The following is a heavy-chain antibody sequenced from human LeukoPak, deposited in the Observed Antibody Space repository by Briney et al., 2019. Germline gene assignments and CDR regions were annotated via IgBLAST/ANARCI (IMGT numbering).Heavy chain of an antibody. V-gene: IGHV3-30*02. D-gene: IGHD6-19*01. CDR1: GFTFSGYG. CDR2: IRYDGSNK. Sequence: GGSLRLSCAASGFTFSGYGMHWVRQAPGKGLEWVAFIRYDGSNKYYADSVKGRFTISRDNSKNTLYLQMNSLRAEDTAVYYCAKDSRGLAPRPFDPWGQGTLVTVSS. J-gene: IGHJ5*02. CDR3: AKDSRGLAPRPFDP.